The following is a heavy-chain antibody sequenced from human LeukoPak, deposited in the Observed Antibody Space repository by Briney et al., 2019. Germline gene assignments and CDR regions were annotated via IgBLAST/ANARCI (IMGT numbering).Heavy chain of an antibody. CDR2: VKSYTDGGTA. J-gene: IGHJ6*03. D-gene: IGHD3-16*01. CDR1: GFTFSHTW. V-gene: IGHV3-15*01. CDR3: ATLGEDYYFYYMDV. Sequence: TTGGSLILSCAASGFTFSHTWMSWVRQAPGKGLEWVGRVKSYTDGGTADYAAPVSGRFTISRGESMNTLYLQMNSLKTEDTGVYYCATLGEDYYFYYMDVWGKGTTVIVS.